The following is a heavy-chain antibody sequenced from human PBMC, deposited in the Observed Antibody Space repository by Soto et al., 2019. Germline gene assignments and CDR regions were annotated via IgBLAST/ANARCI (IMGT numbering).Heavy chain of an antibody. J-gene: IGHJ4*02. CDR2: ISYDGSNK. Sequence: GGSLRLSCAASGFSFSNYEMTWARQAPGKGLEWVAVISYDGSNKYYADSVKGRFTISRDNSKNTLYLQMNSLRAEDTAVYYCARMSYCISTSCYLDSVGWYGNFDYWGQGTLVTVSS. CDR3: ARMSYCISTSCYLDSVGWYGNFDY. V-gene: IGHV3-30-3*01. D-gene: IGHD2-2*01. CDR1: GFSFSNYE.